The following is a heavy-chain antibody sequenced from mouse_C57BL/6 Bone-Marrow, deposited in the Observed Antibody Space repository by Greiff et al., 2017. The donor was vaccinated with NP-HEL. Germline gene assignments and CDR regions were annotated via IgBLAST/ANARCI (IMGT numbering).Heavy chain of an antibody. J-gene: IGHJ2*01. CDR2: LSYDGSN. CDR1: GYSITSGYY. D-gene: IGHD2-3*01. Sequence: EVKLQESGPGLVKPSQSLSLTCSVTGYSITSGYYWNWIRQFPGNKLEWMGYLSYDGSNNYNPSLKNRISITRDTSKNQFFLKLNSVTTEDTATYCCARGGYYLYYFDYWGQGTTLTVSS. CDR3: ARGGYYLYYFDY. V-gene: IGHV3-6*01.